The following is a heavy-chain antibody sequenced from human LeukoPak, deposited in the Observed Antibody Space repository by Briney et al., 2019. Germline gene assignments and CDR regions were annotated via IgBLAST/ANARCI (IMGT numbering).Heavy chain of an antibody. Sequence: PGGSLRLSCAASGFTFSSYSMNWVRQAPGKGLEWVSSISSSSSYIYYADSVKGRFTISRDNAKNSVYLQMNSLRVEDTAVYYCASAAGWEFGYWGQGTLVTVSS. CDR2: ISSSSSYI. V-gene: IGHV3-21*01. J-gene: IGHJ4*02. CDR1: GFTFSSYS. CDR3: ASAAGWEFGY. D-gene: IGHD1-26*01.